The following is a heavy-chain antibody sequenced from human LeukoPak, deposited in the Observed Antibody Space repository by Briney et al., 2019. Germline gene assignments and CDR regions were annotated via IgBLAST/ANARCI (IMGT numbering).Heavy chain of an antibody. V-gene: IGHV1-46*01. CDR3: ARKPFGLGGLDY. CDR2: INPSGGST. J-gene: IGHJ4*02. D-gene: IGHD3-16*01. CDR1: GCTFTSYY. Sequence: ASVKVSCKASGCTFTSYYIHWVRQAPGQGLEWMGIINPSGGSTSYAQKFQARVTMTRDTSTRTVYMELSSLRSEDTAVYYCARKPFGLGGLDYWGQGTLVTVSS.